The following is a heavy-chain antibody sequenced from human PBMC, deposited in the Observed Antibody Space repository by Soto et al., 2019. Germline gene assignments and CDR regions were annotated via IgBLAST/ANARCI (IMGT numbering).Heavy chain of an antibody. D-gene: IGHD6-13*01. J-gene: IGHJ5*02. CDR1: GGTFSSYA. V-gene: IGHV1-69*13. Sequence: SVKVSCKSSGGTFSSYAISWVRQAPGQGLEWMGGIIPIFGTANYAQKFQGRVTITADESTSTAYMELSSLRSEDTDVYYCARDHIAAAGTGWFDPWGQGPLVTVSS. CDR2: IIPIFGTA. CDR3: ARDHIAAAGTGWFDP.